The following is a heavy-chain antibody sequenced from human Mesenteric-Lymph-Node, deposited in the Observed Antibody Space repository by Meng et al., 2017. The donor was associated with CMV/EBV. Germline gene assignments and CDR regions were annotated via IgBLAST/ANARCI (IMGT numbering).Heavy chain of an antibody. Sequence: KGSGDSVTSYDINWVRQATGQGLEWMGWMNPKSGETGYAQKFQGRVTMTRDTSTDTDYMELRSLTSEDTAVYYCANFNLVSPQGYIDNWGPGTLVTVSS. CDR3: ANFNLVSPQGYIDN. D-gene: IGHD2/OR15-2a*01. J-gene: IGHJ4*02. CDR1: GDSVTSYD. CDR2: MNPKSGET. V-gene: IGHV1-8*01.